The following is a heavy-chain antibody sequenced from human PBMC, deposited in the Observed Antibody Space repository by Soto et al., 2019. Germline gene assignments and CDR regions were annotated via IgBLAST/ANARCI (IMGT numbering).Heavy chain of an antibody. Sequence: PSVKVSCKASGYTFTGYYMHWVRQAPGQGLEWMGWINPNSGGTNYAQKFQGRVTMTRDTSISTAYMELSRLRSDDTAVYYCARVAIVRGVTGYYYGMDVWGQGTTVTVSS. CDR1: GYTFTGYY. CDR3: ARVAIVRGVTGYYYGMDV. V-gene: IGHV1-2*02. CDR2: INPNSGGT. J-gene: IGHJ6*02. D-gene: IGHD3-10*01.